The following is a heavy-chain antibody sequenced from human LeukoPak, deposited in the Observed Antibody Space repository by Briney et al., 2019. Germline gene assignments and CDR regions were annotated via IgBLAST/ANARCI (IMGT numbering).Heavy chain of an antibody. D-gene: IGHD3-16*01. CDR2: INHSGST. CDR1: GGSFSGYY. J-gene: IGHJ4*02. Sequence: ETLSLTCAVYGGSFSGYYWSWIRQPPGKGLEWIGGINHSGSTNYNPSLKSRVTISVDTSKNQFSLKLSSVTAADTAVYYCARGQGGVDYWGQGTLVTVSS. CDR3: ARGQGGVDY. V-gene: IGHV4-34*01.